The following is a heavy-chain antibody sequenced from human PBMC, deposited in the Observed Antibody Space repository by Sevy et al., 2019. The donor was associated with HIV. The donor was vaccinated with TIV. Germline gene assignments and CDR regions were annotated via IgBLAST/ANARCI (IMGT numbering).Heavy chain of an antibody. CDR2: IIPIFGTA. D-gene: IGHD3-3*01. J-gene: IGHJ6*02. CDR3: ARTYYDFWSGYYNYYYYGMDV. Sequence: ASVKVSCKASGGTFSSYAISWVRQAPGQGLEWMGGIIPIFGTANYAQKFQGRVTITADESTRTAYMELSSLRSEDTAVYYCARTYYDFWSGYYNYYYYGMDVWGQGTTVTVSS. CDR1: GGTFSSYA. V-gene: IGHV1-69*13.